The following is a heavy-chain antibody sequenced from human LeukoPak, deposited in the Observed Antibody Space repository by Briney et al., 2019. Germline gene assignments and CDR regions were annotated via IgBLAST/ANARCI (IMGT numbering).Heavy chain of an antibody. Sequence: SETLSLTCTVSGGSVSSYHWSWIRQSPEKGLEWIASVYYSGATNYNPSLKSRVTMSVDTSKNQFSLKLSSVTAADTAVYYCARVGGSYSYYYYMDVWGKGTTVTVSS. D-gene: IGHD1-26*01. CDR1: GGSVSSYH. V-gene: IGHV4-59*02. J-gene: IGHJ6*03. CDR3: ARVGGSYSYYYYMDV. CDR2: VYYSGAT.